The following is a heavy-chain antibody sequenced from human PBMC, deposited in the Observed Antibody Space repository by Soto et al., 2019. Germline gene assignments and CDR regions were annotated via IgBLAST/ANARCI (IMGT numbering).Heavy chain of an antibody. CDR1: GGSIRRGGYY. CDR3: AREGGALNV. J-gene: IGHJ6*02. V-gene: IGHV4-31*03. CDR2: IFYSGST. Sequence: QVQLQESGPGLEKPSQTLSLTCTVSGGSIRRGGYYWSWIRQHPGKGLEWIGYIFYSGSTYYNPSLKRRVTISVDTSKNHFSLKLSSVTAADTAVYYCAREGGALNVWGQGTTVTVSS.